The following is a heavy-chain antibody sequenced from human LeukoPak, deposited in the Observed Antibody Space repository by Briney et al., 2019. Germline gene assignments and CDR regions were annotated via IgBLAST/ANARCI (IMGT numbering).Heavy chain of an antibody. CDR2: ITDSGGDT. D-gene: IGHD2-15*01. V-gene: IGHV3-23*01. CDR3: AKGSRGNRPYYFDY. Sequence: GGSLRLSCAASGFTFSNYAMSWVRQAPGKGLEWVSAITDSGGDTYHADSVKGRFTISRDNSKNTLYLQTNSLGAEDTAIYYCAKGSRGNRPYYFDYWGQGTLVTVSS. J-gene: IGHJ4*02. CDR1: GFTFSNYA.